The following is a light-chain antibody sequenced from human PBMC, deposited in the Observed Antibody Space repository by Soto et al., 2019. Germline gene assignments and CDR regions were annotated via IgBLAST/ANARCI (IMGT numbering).Light chain of an antibody. CDR3: SSYSSSSISYV. Sequence: QSVLSQPPSVSGAPGQRVTISCTGSSSNIGAGYDAHWFQQVPGTAPKLLIYGSTNRPSGVPDRFSGSKSGTSASLAITGLQAEDEADYYCSSYSSSSISYVFGTGTKVTVL. CDR2: GST. J-gene: IGLJ1*01. CDR1: SSNIGAGYD. V-gene: IGLV1-40*01.